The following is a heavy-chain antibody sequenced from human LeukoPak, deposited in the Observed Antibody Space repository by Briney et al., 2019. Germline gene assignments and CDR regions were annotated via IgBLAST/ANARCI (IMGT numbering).Heavy chain of an antibody. CDR3: ARGDYYDSSGYRSDAFDI. J-gene: IGHJ3*02. Sequence: ASVKVSCKAYGYTFTSYSISWVRQAPGQGLEWMGWISAYNGNTNYAQKLQGRVTITADESTSTAYMELSSLRSEDTAVYYCARGDYYDSSGYRSDAFDIWGQGTMVTVSS. CDR1: GYTFTSYS. D-gene: IGHD3-22*01. V-gene: IGHV1-18*04. CDR2: ISAYNGNT.